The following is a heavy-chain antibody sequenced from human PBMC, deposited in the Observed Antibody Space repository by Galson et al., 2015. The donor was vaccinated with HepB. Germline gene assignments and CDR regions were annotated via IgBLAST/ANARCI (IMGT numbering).Heavy chain of an antibody. CDR2: INPNSGGT. D-gene: IGHD3-22*01. CDR1: GYTFAGYY. J-gene: IGHJ5*02. V-gene: IGHV1-2*02. CDR3: AREAPITMIVVVKGWFDP. Sequence: SVKVSCKASGYTFAGYYVHWVRQAPGQGLEWMGWINPNSGGTNYAQKFQGRVTMTRDTSISTAYMELSRLRSDDTAVYYCAREAPITMIVVVKGWFDPWGQGTLVTVSS.